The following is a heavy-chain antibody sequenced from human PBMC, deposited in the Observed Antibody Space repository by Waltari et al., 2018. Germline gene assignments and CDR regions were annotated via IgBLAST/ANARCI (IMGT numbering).Heavy chain of an antibody. CDR3: ARDPHSGSYGDP. D-gene: IGHD1-26*01. CDR2: IIPNFGTA. V-gene: IGHV1-69*13. CDR1: GGTFSSYA. Sequence: QVQLVQSGAEVKKPGSSVKVSCKASGGTFSSYAISWVRQAPGQGLEWMGRIIPNFGTANYAQKCQGRVTITADKSTSTAYMELSSLRSEDTAVYYCARDPHSGSYGDPWGQGTLVTVSS. J-gene: IGHJ5*02.